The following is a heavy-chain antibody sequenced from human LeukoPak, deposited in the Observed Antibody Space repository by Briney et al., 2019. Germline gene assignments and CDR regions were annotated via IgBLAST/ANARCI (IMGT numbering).Heavy chain of an antibody. CDR2: ICSGGST. Sequence: GGSLRLSCAASGFTVSSNYMSWVRQAPGKGLEWVSVICSGGSTYYADSVKGRFTISRDNSKNTLYLQMNSLRAEDTAVYYCARVVVAAFDAFDIWGQGTMVTVSS. CDR1: GFTVSSNY. CDR3: ARVVVAAFDAFDI. D-gene: IGHD2-15*01. V-gene: IGHV3-66*01. J-gene: IGHJ3*02.